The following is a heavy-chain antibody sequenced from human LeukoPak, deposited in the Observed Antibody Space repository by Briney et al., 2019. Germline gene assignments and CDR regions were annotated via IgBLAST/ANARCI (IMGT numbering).Heavy chain of an antibody. V-gene: IGHV4-59*01. J-gene: IGHJ6*02. CDR3: ARGLRPRDYYYYGLDV. D-gene: IGHD4-17*01. Sequence: SETLSLTCTVSGGSIRTYYWSWLRQPPGKGLEWIGCISHSGSTDYNPSLKSRLTMSVDTSKNQFSLKLTSVTAADTAMYYCARGLRPRDYYYYGLDVWGPGTTVTVSS. CDR2: ISHSGST. CDR1: GGSIRTYY.